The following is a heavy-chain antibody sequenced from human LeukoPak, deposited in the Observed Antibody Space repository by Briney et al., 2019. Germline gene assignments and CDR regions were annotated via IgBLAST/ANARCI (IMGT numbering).Heavy chain of an antibody. CDR2: IRWNSVNR. CDR1: GFIFDNYG. CDR3: AKSTWQYHYDGQIDQ. V-gene: IGHV3-9*01. Sequence: GRSLRLSCSASGFIFDNYGMHWVRQFPGKDLEWVAGIRWNSVNRDYGDSVKGRFTISRDDAKGSLYLQMNSLRLEDTALYYCAKSTWQYHYDGQIDQWGQGTLVTVS. D-gene: IGHD3-22*01. J-gene: IGHJ4*02.